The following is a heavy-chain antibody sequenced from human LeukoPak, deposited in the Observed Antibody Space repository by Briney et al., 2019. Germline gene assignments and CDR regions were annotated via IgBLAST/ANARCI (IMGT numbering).Heavy chain of an antibody. CDR1: GYSISSGYY. D-gene: IGHD3-10*01. Sequence: SEILSLTCTVSGYSISSGYYWGWIRQPPGKGLEWIGSIYHSGSTYYNPSLKSRVTISVDTSKNQFSLKLSSVTAADTAVYYCASYGSGLFDPWGQGTLVTVSS. J-gene: IGHJ5*02. V-gene: IGHV4-38-2*02. CDR3: ASYGSGLFDP. CDR2: IYHSGST.